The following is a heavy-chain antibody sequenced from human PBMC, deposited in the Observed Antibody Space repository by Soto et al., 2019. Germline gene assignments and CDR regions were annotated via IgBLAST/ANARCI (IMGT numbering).Heavy chain of an antibody. D-gene: IGHD3-3*01. J-gene: IGHJ5*02. CDR3: ARKGMGFWSGYYDWFDP. CDR2: IYYSGST. V-gene: IGHV4-39*01. CDR1: GGSISSSSYY. Sequence: QLQLQESGPGLVKPSETLSLTCTVSGGSISSSSYYWGWIRQPPGKGLEWIGSIYYSGSTYYNPSLKSRVTISVDTSKNQFSLKLSSVTAADTAVYYCARKGMGFWSGYYDWFDPWGQGTLVTVSS.